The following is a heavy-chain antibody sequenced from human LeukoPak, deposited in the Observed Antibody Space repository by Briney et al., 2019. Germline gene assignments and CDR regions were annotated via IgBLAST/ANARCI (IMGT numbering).Heavy chain of an antibody. CDR1: GFTVSSNY. J-gene: IGHJ4*02. Sequence: GGSLRLSCAASGFTVSSNYMSWVRQAPGKGLEWVSVIYSGGSTYYADSVKGRFTISRDNSKNTLYLQMNSLRAEDTAVYYCAKDGSIAAAGYFDFWGLGTLVTVSS. D-gene: IGHD6-25*01. CDR3: AKDGSIAAAGYFDF. CDR2: IYSGGST. V-gene: IGHV3-66*01.